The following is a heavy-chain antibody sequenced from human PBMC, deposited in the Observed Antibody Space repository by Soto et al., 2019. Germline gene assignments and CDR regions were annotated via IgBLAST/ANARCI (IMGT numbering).Heavy chain of an antibody. D-gene: IGHD2-15*01. Sequence: ASVKVSCKTSGYTFIGYYINWVRQAPGQGLEWMGWINPNTGATNYAQKFQGWVTLSSDTSVNTTFMELNNLKSDDTALYFCARDRKGLGFWTGGNCHFRPGGFDPWGQGTLVTVSS. V-gene: IGHV1-2*04. CDR2: INPNTGAT. J-gene: IGHJ5*02. CDR3: ARDRKGLGFWTGGNCHFRPGGFDP. CDR1: GYTFIGYY.